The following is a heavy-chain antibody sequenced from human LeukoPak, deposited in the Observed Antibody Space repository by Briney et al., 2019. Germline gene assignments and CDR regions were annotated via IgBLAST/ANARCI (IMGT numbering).Heavy chain of an antibody. CDR2: IRYDGSNK. Sequence: GGSLRLSCAASGFTFSSYGMHWVRQAPGKGLEWVAFIRYDGSNKYYADSVKGRFTISRDNSKNTLYPQMNSLRAEDTAVYYCAKDHIAAADYWGHGTLVTVSS. CDR3: AKDHIAAADY. D-gene: IGHD6-13*01. V-gene: IGHV3-30*02. CDR1: GFTFSSYG. J-gene: IGHJ4*01.